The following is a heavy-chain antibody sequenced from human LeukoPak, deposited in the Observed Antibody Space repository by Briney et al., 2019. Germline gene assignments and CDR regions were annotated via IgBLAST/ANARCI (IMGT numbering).Heavy chain of an antibody. Sequence: SETLSLTCTVSGGPISNYYWNWIRQPPGKGLEWIGYMYYSGYTNYNPSLKSRVTTSVDMSKNQFSLKLSSVTAADTAVYYCARYSYSSGLYYFDYWGQGTLVTVSS. J-gene: IGHJ4*02. CDR3: ARYSYSSGLYYFDY. CDR2: MYYSGYT. CDR1: GGPISNYY. D-gene: IGHD6-19*01. V-gene: IGHV4-59*01.